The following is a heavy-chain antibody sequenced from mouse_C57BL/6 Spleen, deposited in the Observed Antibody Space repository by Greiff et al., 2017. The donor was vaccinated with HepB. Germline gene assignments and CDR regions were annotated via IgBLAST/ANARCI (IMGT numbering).Heavy chain of an antibody. CDR1: GFSLSTFGMG. D-gene: IGHD1-1*01. J-gene: IGHJ2*01. CDR2: IWWDDDK. V-gene: IGHV8-8*01. CDR3: ARIRPEDYGSSYDYFDY. Sequence: QVTLKESGPGILQPSQTLSLTCSFSGFSLSTFGMGVGWIRQPSGKGLEWLAHIWWDDDKYYNPALKSRLTISKDTSKNQVFLKIANVDTADTATYYCARIRPEDYGSSYDYFDYWGQGTTLTVSS.